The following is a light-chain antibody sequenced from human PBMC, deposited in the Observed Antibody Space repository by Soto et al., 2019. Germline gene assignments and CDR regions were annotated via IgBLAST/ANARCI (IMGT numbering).Light chain of an antibody. CDR3: QQYDNLPPLT. J-gene: IGKJ4*01. Sequence: DIQMTQSPSSLSASVGDRVTITCQASQDISNDLNWYQQKPGKAPKLLIYDSSNFETGVPSRFSGSGSGPDFTFTISSLQPEDIATYYCQQYDNLPPLTFGGGTQVEIK. CDR2: DSS. V-gene: IGKV1-33*01. CDR1: QDISND.